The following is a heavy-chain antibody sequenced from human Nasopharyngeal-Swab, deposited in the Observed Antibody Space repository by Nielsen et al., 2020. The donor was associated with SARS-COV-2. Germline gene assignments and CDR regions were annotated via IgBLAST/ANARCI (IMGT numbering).Heavy chain of an antibody. V-gene: IGHV3-74*01. Sequence: GEFLKISCAASGFTFSSYWMHWVRQAPGKGLVWVSRINSDGSSTSYADSVKGRFTISRDNAKNTLYLQMNSLRAEDTAVYYCARGRYYDYVWGSYGLDYWGQGTLVTVSS. CDR1: GFTFSSYW. D-gene: IGHD3-16*01. CDR2: INSDGSST. J-gene: IGHJ4*02. CDR3: ARGRYYDYVWGSYGLDY.